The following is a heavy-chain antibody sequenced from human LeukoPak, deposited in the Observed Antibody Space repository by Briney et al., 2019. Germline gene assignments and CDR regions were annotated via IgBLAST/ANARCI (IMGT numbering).Heavy chain of an antibody. CDR1: GGSFSGYY. Sequence: SETLSLTCAVYGGSFSGYYWSWIRQPPGKGLEWIGEINHSGSTNYNPSLKSRVSISVDTSKNQFSLRLTSVTAADTAVYYCAREAAGGHNWFDPWGQGTLVAVSS. CDR3: AREAAGGHNWFDP. D-gene: IGHD6-13*01. J-gene: IGHJ5*02. V-gene: IGHV4-34*01. CDR2: INHSGST.